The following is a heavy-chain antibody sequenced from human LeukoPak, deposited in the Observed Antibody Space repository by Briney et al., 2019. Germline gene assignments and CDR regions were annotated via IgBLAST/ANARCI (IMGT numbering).Heavy chain of an antibody. CDR1: GFTFSSYS. J-gene: IGHJ4*02. CDR3: AREPPYCSSTSSLQPYFDY. V-gene: IGHV3-21*01. D-gene: IGHD2-2*01. Sequence: TGGSLRLSCAASGFTFSSYSMNWVRQAPGKGLEWVSSISSSSSYIYYADSVKGRFTISRDNAKNSLYLQMNSLRAEDTAVYYCAREPPYCSSTSSLQPYFDYWGQGTLVTVSS. CDR2: ISSSSSYI.